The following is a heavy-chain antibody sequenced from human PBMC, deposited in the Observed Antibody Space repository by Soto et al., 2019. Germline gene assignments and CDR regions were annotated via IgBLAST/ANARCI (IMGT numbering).Heavy chain of an antibody. D-gene: IGHD6-6*01. V-gene: IGHV3-23*01. Sequence: PWWSLRLSCVAYGLRFDSYVISWVRQSPGKGLEWVSAISSSGGTTYYADSVKGRFTISRDNSKNTLYLQMNSLRAEDTAVYYCAKDASSIAARAFDYWGQGTLVTVSS. J-gene: IGHJ4*02. CDR1: GLRFDSYV. CDR3: AKDASSIAARAFDY. CDR2: ISSSGGTT.